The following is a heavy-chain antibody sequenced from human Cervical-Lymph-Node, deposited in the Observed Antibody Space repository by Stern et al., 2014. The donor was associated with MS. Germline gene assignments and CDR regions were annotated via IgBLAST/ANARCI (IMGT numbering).Heavy chain of an antibody. D-gene: IGHD2/OR15-2a*01. V-gene: IGHV3-23*04. Sequence: EVHLVESGGGLALPGGSLRLTCAGSGFTFNIYAMSWVRQAPGKGLEWVSRISANGNVANDADSVKGRFTISRDNSMNTVHLQLSSLRVEDTAIYYCARESQNYYGMDVWGQGTTVIVSS. CDR3: ARESQNYYGMDV. J-gene: IGHJ6*02. CDR2: ISANGNVA. CDR1: GFTFNIYA.